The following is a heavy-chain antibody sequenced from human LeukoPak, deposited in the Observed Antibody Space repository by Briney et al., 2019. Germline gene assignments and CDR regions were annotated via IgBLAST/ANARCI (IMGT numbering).Heavy chain of an antibody. CDR3: AREAMDRYYYYGMDV. CDR2: IIPIFGTA. J-gene: IGHJ6*02. V-gene: IGHV1-69*01. CDR1: GGSFSSYA. Sequence: GASVKVSFKASGGSFSSYAISWVRQAPGQGLEWMGGIIPIFGTANYAQKFQGRVTITADESTSTAYMELSSLRSEDTAVYYCAREAMDRYYYYGMDVWGQGTTVTVSS. D-gene: IGHD5-18*01.